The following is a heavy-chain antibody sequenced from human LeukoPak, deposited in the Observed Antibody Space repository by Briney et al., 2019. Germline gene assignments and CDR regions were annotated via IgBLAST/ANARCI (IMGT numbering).Heavy chain of an antibody. CDR3: ACTMVRGVMNWFDP. J-gene: IGHJ5*02. D-gene: IGHD3-10*01. CDR2: INSDGSST. CDR1: GFTLSSYW. V-gene: IGHV3-74*01. Sequence: GGSLRLSCAASGFTLSSYWMPWVRQAPGKGLVWVSRINSDGSSTSYADSVKGRFTVSRDNAKNTLYLQMNSLRAEDTAVYYCACTMVRGVMNWFDPWGQGTLVTVSS.